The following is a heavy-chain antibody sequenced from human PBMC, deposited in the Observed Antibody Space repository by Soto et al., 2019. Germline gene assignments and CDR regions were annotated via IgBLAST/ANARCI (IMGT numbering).Heavy chain of an antibody. V-gene: IGHV1-69*01. CDR1: GGTFSSYA. D-gene: IGHD4-17*01. Sequence: QVQLVQSGAEVKKPGSSVKVSCKASGGTFSSYAISWVRQAPGQGLEWMGGIIPIFGTANYAQKFQGRVTITADESTSTAYMELSSLRSEDTAVYYCARDLESYGDYVPPGAFDIWGQGTMVTVSS. CDR2: IIPIFGTA. CDR3: ARDLESYGDYVPPGAFDI. J-gene: IGHJ3*02.